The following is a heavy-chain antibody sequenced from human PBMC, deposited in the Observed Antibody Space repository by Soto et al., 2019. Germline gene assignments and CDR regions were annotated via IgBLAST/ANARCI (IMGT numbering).Heavy chain of an antibody. CDR1: GYTLTSYG. J-gene: IGHJ3*02. CDR3: ARVSRYNWNYDAFDI. CDR2: ISAYNGNT. V-gene: IGHV1-18*01. Sequence: ASVKVSCKASGYTLTSYGISWVRQAPGQGLEWMGWISAYNGNTNYAQKLQGRVTMTTDTSTITAYMELRSLRSDDTAVYYCARVSRYNWNYDAFDIWGQGTMVTVSS. D-gene: IGHD1-7*01.